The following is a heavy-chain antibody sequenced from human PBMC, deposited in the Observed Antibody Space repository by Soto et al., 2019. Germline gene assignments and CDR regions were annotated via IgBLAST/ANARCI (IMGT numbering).Heavy chain of an antibody. CDR1: GFTFSSYG. CDR3: AKDNLPDYYDSTGFDY. CDR2: ISYDGSNK. Sequence: QVQLVESGGGVVQPGRSLRLSCAASGFTFSSYGMHWVRQAPGKGLEWVAVISYDGSNKYYADSVKGRFTISRDNSKNTLYLQMNSLRAEDTAVYYCAKDNLPDYYDSTGFDYWGQGTLVTVSS. J-gene: IGHJ4*02. D-gene: IGHD3-22*01. V-gene: IGHV3-30*18.